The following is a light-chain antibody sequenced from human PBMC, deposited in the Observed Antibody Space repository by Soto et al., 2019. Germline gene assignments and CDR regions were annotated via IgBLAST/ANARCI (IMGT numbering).Light chain of an antibody. CDR3: QQLYRYPIT. J-gene: IGKJ5*01. CDR1: QGISNS. Sequence: DVQLTQSPSFMSLSAGDRVTITCRASQGISNSLALYQQKPGKAPKLLIYSASTLQSGVPSRFSGGFSGTEFTLTISSLQPEDFATYYCQQLYRYPITFGQGTRLEIK. V-gene: IGKV1-9*01. CDR2: SAS.